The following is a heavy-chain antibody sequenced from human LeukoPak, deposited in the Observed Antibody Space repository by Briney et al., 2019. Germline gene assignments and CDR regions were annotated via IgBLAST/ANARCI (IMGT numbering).Heavy chain of an antibody. D-gene: IGHD2-2*01. Sequence: KPSETLSLTCTVSGGSFSSYYWTWIRQPPGKGLEWIGYIYYGGSTNYNPALKSRVPISLDTPKSQFSLKLNSMTPADTAVDFGASAVHATPNWFAPWGQRTLVPVSS. J-gene: IGHJ5*02. V-gene: IGHV4-59*12. CDR2: IYYGGST. CDR3: ASAVHATPNWFAP. CDR1: GGSFSSYY.